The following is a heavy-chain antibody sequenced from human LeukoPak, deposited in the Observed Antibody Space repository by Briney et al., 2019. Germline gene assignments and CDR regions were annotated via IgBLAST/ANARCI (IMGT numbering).Heavy chain of an antibody. V-gene: IGHV4-61*02. J-gene: IGHJ3*02. CDR1: GGSISSGSYY. D-gene: IGHD3-3*01. CDR3: ARGRPYDFWSGYKGGLAFDI. Sequence: SETLSLTCTVSGGSISSGSYYWSWIRQPAGKGLEWIGRIYTSGSTNYNPSLKSRVTISVDTSKNQFSLKLSSVTAADTAVYYCARGRPYDFWSGYKGGLAFDIWGQGTMVTVSS. CDR2: IYTSGST.